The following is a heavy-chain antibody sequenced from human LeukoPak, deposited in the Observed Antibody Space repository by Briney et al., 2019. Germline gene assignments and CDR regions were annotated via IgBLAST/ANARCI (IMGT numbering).Heavy chain of an antibody. V-gene: IGHV1-46*01. CDR1: GYTFTSYY. CDR3: ARDSPGTTYNWFDP. CDR2: INPSGGST. J-gene: IGHJ5*02. Sequence: ASVKVSCKASGYTFTSYYMHWVRQAPGQGLEWMGIINPSGGSTSYAQKFQGRVTMTRDTSISTAYMELSRLRSDDTAVYYCARDSPGTTYNWFDPWGQGTLVTVSS. D-gene: IGHD1-7*01.